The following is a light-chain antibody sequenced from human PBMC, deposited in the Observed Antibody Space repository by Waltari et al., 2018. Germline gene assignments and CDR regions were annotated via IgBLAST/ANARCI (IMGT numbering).Light chain of an antibody. J-gene: IGKJ2*01. CDR1: QSVRTI. Sequence: EIVMTQSPVTLSVSPGERAALSCRSSQSVRTILPWYQQRPGQTPRLLIYGASTRAAEIPARFSGSGSGTEFTLTISSLQSEDFAVYYCQQYNDWPYTFGQGTKLEI. V-gene: IGKV3-15*01. CDR2: GAS. CDR3: QQYNDWPYT.